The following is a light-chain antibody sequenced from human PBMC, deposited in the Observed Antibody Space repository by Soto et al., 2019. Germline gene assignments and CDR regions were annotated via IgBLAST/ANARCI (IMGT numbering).Light chain of an antibody. CDR1: QGISNF. V-gene: IGKV1-16*01. Sequence: DIQMTQSPSSLSASVGDRVTITCRASQGISNFLAWYPPTKGKAPKILIYAASTLQSGVPSRFRGSGSWTEFTLPVSRLQPDDVETDYCQHYNSYSEAFGQGTKVDIK. CDR3: QHYNSYSEA. J-gene: IGKJ1*01. CDR2: AAS.